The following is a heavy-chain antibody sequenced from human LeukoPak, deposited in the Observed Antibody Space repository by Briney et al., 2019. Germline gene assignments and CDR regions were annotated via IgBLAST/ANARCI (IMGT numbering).Heavy chain of an antibody. CDR3: VRDGYIYGTDY. D-gene: IGHD5-18*01. V-gene: IGHV4-59*01. Sequence: KPSETLSLTCTVSGDSISSYYWSWIRQPPGKGLEWIGYIYYSGSTNYNPSLKSRVTISVDTSKNQFSLQLSSATAADTAGYYCVRDGYIYGTDYWGQGTLVTVSS. J-gene: IGHJ4*02. CDR1: GDSISSYY. CDR2: IYYSGST.